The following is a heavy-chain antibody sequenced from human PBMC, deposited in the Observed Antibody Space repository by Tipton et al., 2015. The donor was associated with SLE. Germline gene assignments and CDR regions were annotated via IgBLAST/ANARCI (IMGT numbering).Heavy chain of an antibody. J-gene: IGHJ4*02. CDR3: ARWGIAAAGDY. V-gene: IGHV3-48*01. D-gene: IGHD6-13*01. Sequence: GSLRLSCAASGFTFSSYSMNWVRQAPGKGLEWVSYISSSSSTIYYADSAKGRFTISRDNAKNSLYLQMNSLRAEDTAVYYCARWGIAAAGDYWGQGTLVTVSS. CDR2: ISSSSSTI. CDR1: GFTFSSYS.